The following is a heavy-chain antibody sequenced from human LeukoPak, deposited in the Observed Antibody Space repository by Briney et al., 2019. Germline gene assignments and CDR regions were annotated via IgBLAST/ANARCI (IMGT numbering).Heavy chain of an antibody. V-gene: IGHV3-21*01. J-gene: IGHJ4*02. Sequence: PGGSLRLSCAASGFTFSNYIMNWVRQAPGKGLEWVSPISGSSSYIYYADSVKGRFTISRDNAKNSLYLQMNSLRAEDTAVYYCARGNINFDYWGQGTLVTVSS. CDR3: ARGNINFDY. CDR1: GFTFSNYI. CDR2: ISGSSSYI.